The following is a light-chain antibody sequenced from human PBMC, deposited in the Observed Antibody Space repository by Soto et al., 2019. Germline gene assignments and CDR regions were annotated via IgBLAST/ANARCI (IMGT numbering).Light chain of an antibody. CDR1: SSDVGGYNY. V-gene: IGLV2-14*01. J-gene: IGLJ1*01. CDR2: DVS. Sequence: SALTQPASVSGSPGQSIAISCTGTSSDVGGYNYVSWYQQHPGKAPKLMIYDVSNRPSGVSNRFSGSKSGNTASLTISGLQAEDEADYYCSSYTSSSTYVFGTGTRSPS. CDR3: SSYTSSSTYV.